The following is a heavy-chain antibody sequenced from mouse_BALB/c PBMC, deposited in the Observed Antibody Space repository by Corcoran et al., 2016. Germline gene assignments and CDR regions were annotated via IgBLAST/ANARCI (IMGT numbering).Heavy chain of an antibody. J-gene: IGHJ3*01. V-gene: IGHV9-1*02. CDR2: INTYTGEP. D-gene: IGHD2-1*01. CDR1: GYTFTNYG. Sequence: QIQLVQSGPELKKPGETVKISCKASGYTFTNYGMNWVKQAPGKGLKWMGWINTYTGEPTYADDFKGRFAFSLETSASTAYLQINNLKNEDMATYCCAIYYGNSWFAYWGQGTLVTVSA. CDR3: AIYYGNSWFAY.